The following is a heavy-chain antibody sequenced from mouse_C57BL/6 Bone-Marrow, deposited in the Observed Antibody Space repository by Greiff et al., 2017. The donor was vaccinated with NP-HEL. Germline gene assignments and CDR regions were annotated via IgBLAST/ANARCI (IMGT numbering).Heavy chain of an antibody. CDR1: GYTFTSYW. CDR3: ARETFSNPDAMDY. Sequence: QVQLQQPGAELVRPGSSVKLSCKASGYTFTSYWMDWVKQRPGQGLEWIGNIYPSDSETHYNQKFKDKATLTVDKSSSTAYMQLSSLTSEDSAVYYCARETFSNPDAMDYWGQGTSVTVSS. V-gene: IGHV1-61*01. CDR2: IYPSDSET. D-gene: IGHD2-5*01. J-gene: IGHJ4*01.